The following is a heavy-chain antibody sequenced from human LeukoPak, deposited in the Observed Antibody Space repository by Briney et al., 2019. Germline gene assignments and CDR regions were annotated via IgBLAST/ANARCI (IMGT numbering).Heavy chain of an antibody. V-gene: IGHV4-34*01. Sequence: PSETLSLTCAVYGGSFSGYYWSGIRQPPGKGLEWMGEINHSGSTNYNPSLKSRVTISVDTSKNQFSLKLSSVTAADTAVYYCARGFIVGATSYYYYYMDVWGKGTTVTVSS. J-gene: IGHJ6*03. D-gene: IGHD1-26*01. CDR3: ARGFIVGATSYYYYYMDV. CDR2: INHSGST. CDR1: GGSFSGYY.